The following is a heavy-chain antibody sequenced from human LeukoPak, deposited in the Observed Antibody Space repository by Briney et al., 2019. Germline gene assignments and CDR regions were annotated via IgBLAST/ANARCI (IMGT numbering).Heavy chain of an antibody. CDR3: ARTPSGWFPFYYYYYGMDV. CDR1: GYTFTSYD. J-gene: IGHJ6*02. V-gene: IGHV1-8*01. Sequence: ASVKVSCKASGYTFTSYDINWVRQATGQGLEWVGWMNPNSGNTGYAQKFQGRVTMTRNTSISTAYMELSSLRSEDTAVYYCARTPSGWFPFYYYYYGMDVWGQGTTVTVSS. CDR2: MNPNSGNT. D-gene: IGHD6-19*01.